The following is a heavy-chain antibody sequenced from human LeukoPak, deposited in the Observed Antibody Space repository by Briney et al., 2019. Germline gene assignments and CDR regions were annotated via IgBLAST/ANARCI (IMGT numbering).Heavy chain of an antibody. CDR3: TRGYCSGGSCYPGFDY. V-gene: IGHV3-49*04. D-gene: IGHD2-15*01. CDR2: IRSKAYGGTT. CDR1: GFTFGDYA. J-gene: IGHJ4*02. Sequence: GGSLRLSCTASGFTFGDYAMSWVRQAPGKGLEWVGFIRSKAYGGTTEYAASVKGRFTISRDDSKSIAYLQMNSLRTEDTAVYYCTRGYCSGGSCYPGFDYWGQGTLVTVSS.